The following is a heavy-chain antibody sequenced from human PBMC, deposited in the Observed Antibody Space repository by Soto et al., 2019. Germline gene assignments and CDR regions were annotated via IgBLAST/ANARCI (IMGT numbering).Heavy chain of an antibody. Sequence: GSLKISCKGSGYSFTSYWISWVRQMPGKGLEWMGRIDPSGSYTNYSPSFQGHVTISADKSISTAYLQWSSLKASDTAMYYCARLKVVSLYYYYGMDVWGQGTTVTVSS. CDR3: ARLKVVSLYYYYGMDV. CDR1: GYSFTSYW. J-gene: IGHJ6*02. CDR2: IDPSGSYT. V-gene: IGHV5-10-1*01. D-gene: IGHD3-22*01.